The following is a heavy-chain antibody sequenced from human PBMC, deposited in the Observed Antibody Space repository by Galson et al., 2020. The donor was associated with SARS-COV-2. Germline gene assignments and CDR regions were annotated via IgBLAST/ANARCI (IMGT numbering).Heavy chain of an antibody. CDR3: ARGLSLATIFGVVTADNWFDP. V-gene: IGHV4-31*03. D-gene: IGHD3-3*01. J-gene: IGHJ5*02. CDR1: GGSISSGGYY. Sequence: SETLSLTCTVSGGSISSGGYYWSWIRQHPGKGLEWIGYIYYSGRTYYNPSLKSRVTISVDTSKNQFSLKLSSVTAADTAVYYCARGLSLATIFGVVTADNWFDPWGQGTLVTVSS. CDR2: IYYSGRT.